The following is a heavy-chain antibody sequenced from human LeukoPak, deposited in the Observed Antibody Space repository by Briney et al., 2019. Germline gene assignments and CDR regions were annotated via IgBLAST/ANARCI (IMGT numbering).Heavy chain of an antibody. CDR3: ARDDFGS. CDR1: GFMFSSYW. Sequence: GGSLRLSCAASGFMFSSYWMHWVRQAPGKGLVWVSRINSYWSSTTYAHSVKGRFTISRDNPKHTLYPQMSSLRADDTAVYYCARDDFGSWGQGTLVTVSS. J-gene: IGHJ4*02. V-gene: IGHV3-74*01. CDR2: INSYWSST.